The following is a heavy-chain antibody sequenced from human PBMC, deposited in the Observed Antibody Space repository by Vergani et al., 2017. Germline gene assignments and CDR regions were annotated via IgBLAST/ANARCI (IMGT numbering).Heavy chain of an antibody. D-gene: IGHD4-11*01. CDR1: GGSVSSGSYY. J-gene: IGHJ6*03. CDR2: IYYSGSI. CDR3: ARDQVLVTVTGGYYYYMDV. Sequence: QVQLQESGPGLVKPSETLSLTCTVSGGSVSSGSYYWSWIRQPAGKGLEWIGYIYYSGSINYNPSLKSRVTISVDTSKNQFSLKLSSVTAADTAVYYCARDQVLVTVTGGYYYYMDVWGKGTTVTVSS. V-gene: IGHV4-61*10.